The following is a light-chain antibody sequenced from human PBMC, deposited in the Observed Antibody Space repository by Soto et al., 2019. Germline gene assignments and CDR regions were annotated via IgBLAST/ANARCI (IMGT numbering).Light chain of an antibody. CDR3: QSYDSSLSVV. Sequence: QAVVTQPPSVSGAPGQRVTISCTGSSSNIGAGYDVHWYQQLPGTAPKVLIYGTTDRPSGVPERFSGSKFGTSASLAITGLQAEDEADYYCQSYDSSLSVVFGGGTKLTVL. J-gene: IGLJ2*01. V-gene: IGLV1-40*01. CDR2: GTT. CDR1: SSNIGAGYD.